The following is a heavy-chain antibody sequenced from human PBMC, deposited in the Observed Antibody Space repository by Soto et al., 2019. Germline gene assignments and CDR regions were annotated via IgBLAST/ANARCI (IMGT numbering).Heavy chain of an antibody. J-gene: IGHJ3*02. D-gene: IGHD1-26*01. CDR3: ARPTTMARGIDAFDI. CDR1: GGSISTYY. V-gene: IGHV4-59*08. CDR2: IYYSGST. Sequence: QVQLQESGPGLVKPSETLSLTCTVSGGSISTYYWTWIRQPPGKGLEWIGYIYYSGSTNYNPSLKSRVTLSVDTSKNQFSLKLSSVTAADTALYYCARPTTMARGIDAFDIWGQGTMVTVSS.